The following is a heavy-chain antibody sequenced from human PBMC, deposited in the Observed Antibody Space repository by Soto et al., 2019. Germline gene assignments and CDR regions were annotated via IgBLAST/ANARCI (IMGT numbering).Heavy chain of an antibody. Sequence: QVQLVESGGGLVKPGGSLRPSCAASGFSFSDYYMSWIRQAPGKWLEWVSYISLGGSYTNYVDSVKGRFTISRDNDKNSLYLQMDSLRAEDTAVYYCARGNFGPTNAFHMWGQGTMVTVSS. J-gene: IGHJ3*02. D-gene: IGHD3-10*01. CDR3: ARGNFGPTNAFHM. CDR1: GFSFSDYY. V-gene: IGHV3-11*06. CDR2: ISLGGSYT.